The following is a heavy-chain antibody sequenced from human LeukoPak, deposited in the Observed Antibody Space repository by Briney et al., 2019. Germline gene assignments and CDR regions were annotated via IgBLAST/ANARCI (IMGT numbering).Heavy chain of an antibody. CDR2: INPSGGST. Sequence: GASVKVSCKASGYTFTSYYMHWVRQAPGQGLEWMGIINPSGGSTSYAQKFQGRVTMTRDTSTSTVYMELSSLRSEDTAVYYCASWTNYNPPLWSYYYMDVWGKGTTVTVSS. CDR3: ASWTNYNPPLWSYYYMDV. J-gene: IGHJ6*03. CDR1: GYTFTSYY. V-gene: IGHV1-46*01. D-gene: IGHD5-24*01.